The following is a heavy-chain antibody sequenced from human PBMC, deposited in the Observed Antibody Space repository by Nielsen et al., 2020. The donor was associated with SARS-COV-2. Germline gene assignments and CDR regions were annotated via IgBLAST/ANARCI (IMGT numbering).Heavy chain of an antibody. CDR3: ARGFQVSSITMIVVVITTGWFDP. D-gene: IGHD3-22*01. CDR2: INHSGST. Sequence: SETLSLTCAVYGGSFSGYYWSWIRQPPGKGLEWIGEINHSGSTNYNPSLKSRVTISVDTSKNQFSLKLSSVTAADTAVYYCARGFQVSSITMIVVVITTGWFDPWGQGTLVTVS. CDR1: GGSFSGYY. V-gene: IGHV4-34*01. J-gene: IGHJ5*02.